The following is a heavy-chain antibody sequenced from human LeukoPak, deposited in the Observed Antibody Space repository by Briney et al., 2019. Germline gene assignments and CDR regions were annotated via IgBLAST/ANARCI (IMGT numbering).Heavy chain of an antibody. CDR2: MNPNSGNT. Sequence: ASVKVSCKASGYTFTSYGISWVRQATGQGLEWMGWMNPNSGNTGYAQKFQGRVTITRNTSISTAYMELSGLRSEDTAVYYCARGRVEFDYWGQGTLVTVSS. V-gene: IGHV1-8*03. D-gene: IGHD3-10*01. J-gene: IGHJ4*02. CDR3: ARGRVEFDY. CDR1: GYTFTSYG.